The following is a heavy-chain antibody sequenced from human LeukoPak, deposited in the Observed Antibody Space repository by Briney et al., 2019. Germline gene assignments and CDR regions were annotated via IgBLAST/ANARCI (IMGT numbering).Heavy chain of an antibody. V-gene: IGHV3-21*01. CDR3: ARQSGSYDYYYGMDV. J-gene: IGHJ6*02. CDR2: ISRSSSHI. Sequence: PGGSLRLSCAASGFTFSIFGMTWVRQAPGKGLEWVSSISRSSSHIYYADSVKGRFTISRDNAKNSLDLQMNSLRAEDTAVYYCARQSGSYDYYYGMDVWGQGTTVTVSS. D-gene: IGHD1-26*01. CDR1: GFTFSIFG.